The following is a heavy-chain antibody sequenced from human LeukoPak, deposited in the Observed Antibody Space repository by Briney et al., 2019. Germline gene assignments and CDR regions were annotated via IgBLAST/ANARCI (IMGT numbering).Heavy chain of an antibody. CDR3: AKVPYGGIRYDHFDY. CDR2: ISSSSSYI. Sequence: PGGSLRLSCAASGFTFSSYSMNWVRQAPGKGLEWVSSISSSSSYIYYADSVKGRFTISRDNAKNSLYLQMNSLRAEDTAVYYCAKVPYGGIRYDHFDYWGQGTLVTVSS. D-gene: IGHD3-16*01. CDR1: GFTFSSYS. J-gene: IGHJ4*02. V-gene: IGHV3-21*01.